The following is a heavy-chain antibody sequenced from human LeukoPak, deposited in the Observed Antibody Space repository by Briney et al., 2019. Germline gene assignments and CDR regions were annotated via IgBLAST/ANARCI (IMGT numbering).Heavy chain of an antibody. Sequence: ASVTVSFTASGYTFTIYYMHWVRQAPGQGLEWMGIINPSGGSTSYAQKFQGRVTMTRDTSTSTVYMELSSLRSEDTAVYYCARFYSGYEDVDYWGQGTLVTVSS. D-gene: IGHD5-12*01. V-gene: IGHV1-46*01. CDR2: INPSGGST. CDR1: GYTFTIYY. J-gene: IGHJ4*02. CDR3: ARFYSGYEDVDY.